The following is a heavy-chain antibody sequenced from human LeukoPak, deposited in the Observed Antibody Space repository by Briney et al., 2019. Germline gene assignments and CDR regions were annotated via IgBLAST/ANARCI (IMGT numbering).Heavy chain of an antibody. V-gene: IGHV4-59*08. D-gene: IGHD6-6*01. CDR1: GGSISSYY. Sequence: SETLSLTCTVSGGSISSYYWSWIRQPPGKGLEWIGYIYYSGSTDYNPSLKSRVTISVDTSKNQFSLKLSSVTAADTAVYYCARRKAAQTFDYWGQGTLVTVSS. J-gene: IGHJ4*02. CDR2: IYYSGST. CDR3: ARRKAAQTFDY.